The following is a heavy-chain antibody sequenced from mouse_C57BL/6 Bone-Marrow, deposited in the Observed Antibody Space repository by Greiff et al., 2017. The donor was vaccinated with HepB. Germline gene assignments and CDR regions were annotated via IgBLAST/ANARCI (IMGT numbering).Heavy chain of an antibody. CDR1: GFTFSDYY. CDR3: ARVDDYDEAY. CDR2: INYDGSST. Sequence: EVKLMESEGGLVQPGSSMKLSCTASGFTFSDYYMAWVRQVPEKGLEWVANINYDGSSTYYLDSLKSRFIISRDNAKNILYLQMSSLKSEDTATYYCARVDDYDEAYWGQGTLVTVSA. J-gene: IGHJ3*01. D-gene: IGHD2-4*01. V-gene: IGHV5-16*01.